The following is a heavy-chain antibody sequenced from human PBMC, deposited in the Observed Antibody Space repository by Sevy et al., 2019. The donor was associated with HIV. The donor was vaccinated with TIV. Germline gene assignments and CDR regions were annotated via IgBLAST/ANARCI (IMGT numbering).Heavy chain of an antibody. CDR1: GYTFTNYA. Sequence: ASVKVSCKASGYTFTNYAIHWVRQAPGQGLEGMGWINGGTGNTGYSQKFQGRVTITRDTSASTAYMDLSSLRSEDTAVYYCAKGAPGGGFDYWGQATLVTVSS. CDR2: INGGTGNT. J-gene: IGHJ4*02. V-gene: IGHV1-3*01. D-gene: IGHD3-16*01. CDR3: AKGAPGGGFDY.